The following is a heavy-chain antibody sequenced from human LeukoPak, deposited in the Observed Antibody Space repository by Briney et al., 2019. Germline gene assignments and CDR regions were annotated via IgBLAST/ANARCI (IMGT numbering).Heavy chain of an antibody. CDR2: ISYDGSNK. Sequence: PGGSLRLSCAASGFTFSSCAMHWVRQAPGKGLEWVAVISYDGSNKYYADSVKGRFTISRDNSKNTLYLQMNSLRAEDTAVYYCARDIGGSYSYYFDYWGQGTLVTVSS. V-gene: IGHV3-30*04. J-gene: IGHJ4*02. CDR1: GFTFSSCA. CDR3: ARDIGGSYSYYFDY. D-gene: IGHD1-26*01.